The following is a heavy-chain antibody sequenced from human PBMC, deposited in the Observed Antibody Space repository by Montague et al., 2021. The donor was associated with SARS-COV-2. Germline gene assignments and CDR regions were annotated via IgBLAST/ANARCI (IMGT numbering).Heavy chain of an antibody. CDR3: ARLRGGTPGEH. D-gene: IGHD2-21*01. CDR2: IYYTGST. Sequence: SETLSLTCTVSGGSISSGSHYWGYIRQPPGKGLGWMGYIYYTGSTDYNPSLESRATLSIDTSKNEFSLKLTSVTAADTAVYYCARLRGGTPGEHWGQGALVTVSS. V-gene: IGHV4-61*01. CDR1: GGSISSGSHY. J-gene: IGHJ4*02.